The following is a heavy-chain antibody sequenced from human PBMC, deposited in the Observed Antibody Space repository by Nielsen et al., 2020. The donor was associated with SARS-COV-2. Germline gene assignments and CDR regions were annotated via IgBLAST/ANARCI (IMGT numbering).Heavy chain of an antibody. CDR1: GGSFRTDY. CDR2: ISYSGST. D-gene: IGHD1-7*01. Sequence: SETLSLTCTVSGGSFRTDYWSWVRQPPGKGLEWIGYISYSGSTNYNPSLKSRVVISLDTSENQFSLKLGFVTAADTAVYYCARGPGTAYYFMDVWGKGTTVTVYS. J-gene: IGHJ6*03. V-gene: IGHV4-59*01. CDR3: ARGPGTAYYFMDV.